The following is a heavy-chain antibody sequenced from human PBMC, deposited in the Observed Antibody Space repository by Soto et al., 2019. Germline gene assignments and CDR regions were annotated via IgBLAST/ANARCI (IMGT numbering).Heavy chain of an antibody. Sequence: QVQLVQSGPEVKKPGSSVKVSCKASGGTFSSHVFTWVRQAPGRGLEWMGGIIPMFGTANHAQKFQGRVTLIADESTNTAYLELSSLRSEDTAAYYCARGSRDCSGGTCFPLPTAEYFRHWGQGTLITVSS. J-gene: IGHJ1*01. CDR1: GGTFSSHV. V-gene: IGHV1-69*01. CDR2: IIPMFGTA. D-gene: IGHD2-15*01. CDR3: ARGSRDCSGGTCFPLPTAEYFRH.